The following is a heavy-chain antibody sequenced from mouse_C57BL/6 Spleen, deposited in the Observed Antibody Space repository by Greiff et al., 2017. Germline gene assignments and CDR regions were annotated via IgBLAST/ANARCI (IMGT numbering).Heavy chain of an antibody. Sequence: EVKLVESGGGLVKPGGSLKLSCAASGFTFSSYTMSWVRQTPEKRLEWVATISGGGGNTYYPDSVKGRFTISRDNAKNTLYLQMSSLRSEDTALYYCARLATGYWYFDVWGTGTTVTVSS. CDR2: ISGGGGNT. V-gene: IGHV5-9*01. J-gene: IGHJ1*03. D-gene: IGHD4-1*02. CDR1: GFTFSSYT. CDR3: ARLATGYWYFDV.